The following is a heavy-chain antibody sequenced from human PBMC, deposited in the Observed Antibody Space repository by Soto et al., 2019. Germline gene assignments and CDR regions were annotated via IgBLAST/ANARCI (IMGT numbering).Heavy chain of an antibody. CDR2: INSDGSST. Sequence: GGSLRLSCAASGFTFSSYWMHWVRQAPGKGLVWVSRINSDGSSTSYADSVKGRFTISRDNAKNTLYLQMNSLRAEDTAVYYCARAGVDYGDHSWDYYYYYYMDVWGKGTTVTVSS. CDR3: ARAGVDYGDHSWDYYYYYYMDV. CDR1: GFTFSSYW. D-gene: IGHD4-17*01. V-gene: IGHV3-74*01. J-gene: IGHJ6*03.